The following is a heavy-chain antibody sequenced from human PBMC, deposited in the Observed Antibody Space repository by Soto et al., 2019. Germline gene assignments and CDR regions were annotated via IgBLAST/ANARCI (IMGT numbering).Heavy chain of an antibody. CDR3: AKADGQQWLLPHLEN. D-gene: IGHD6-19*01. V-gene: IGHV3-23*01. CDR1: GFNFNKYA. J-gene: IGHJ4*02. CDR2: ISCCGGTA. Sequence: EVQLLESGGGLVRPGESLRLSCAASGFNFNKYAMSWGRQAPGEGLEWVSGISCCGGTASYADTVKGRFTIARDDAKNTLYVDMNSLRVGDTAEYYCAKADGQQWLLPHLENWGRGTLVTVS.